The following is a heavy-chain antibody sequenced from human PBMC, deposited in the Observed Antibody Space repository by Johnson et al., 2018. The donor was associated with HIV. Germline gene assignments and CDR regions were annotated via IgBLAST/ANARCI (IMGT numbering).Heavy chain of an antibody. CDR3: AKDLRDSSGYDAFDI. CDR2: MQYDGTNV. CDR1: GFTFSNYG. J-gene: IGHJ3*02. Sequence: HVQLVESGGGVVQPGGSLRLSCAASGFTFSNYGIHWVRQAPGRGLERVTFMQYDGTNVYYADSVKGRFTISRDNSKNTLYLQMNSLRAEDTAVYYCAKDLRDSSGYDAFDIWGQGTMVTVSS. D-gene: IGHD3-22*01. V-gene: IGHV3-30*02.